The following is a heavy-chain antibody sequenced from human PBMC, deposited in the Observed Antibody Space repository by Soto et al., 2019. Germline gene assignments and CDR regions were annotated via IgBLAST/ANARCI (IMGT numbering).Heavy chain of an antibody. J-gene: IGHJ4*02. CDR1: GFSFDDYA. CDR3: TKAFHRSSWYGLHYFDS. D-gene: IGHD6-13*01. CDR2: ISWNTDRT. Sequence: EVQLVESGGGWVQPGRSLRLSCAASGFSFDDYAMHWVRQAPGKGLEWVSGISWNTDRTGYADSVKGRFTISRDNAKNSLYLKMNSLRHEDTDFYYCTKAFHRSSWYGLHYFDSWGQGTLVTVSS. V-gene: IGHV3-9*01.